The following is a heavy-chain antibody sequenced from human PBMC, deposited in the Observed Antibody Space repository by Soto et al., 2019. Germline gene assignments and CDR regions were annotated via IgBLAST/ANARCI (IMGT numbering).Heavy chain of an antibody. J-gene: IGHJ5*02. CDR1: GGSISTYY. Sequence: PSETLSLTCTVSGGSISTYYWSWIRQPPGKGLEWIGYIYYTGSTNYNPSLKSRVTISVDTSKNQFSLKLSSVTAADTAVYYCATRDCSGGSCRNWFDPWGQGTLVTVSS. CDR2: IYYTGST. D-gene: IGHD2-15*01. V-gene: IGHV4-59*01. CDR3: ATRDCSGGSCRNWFDP.